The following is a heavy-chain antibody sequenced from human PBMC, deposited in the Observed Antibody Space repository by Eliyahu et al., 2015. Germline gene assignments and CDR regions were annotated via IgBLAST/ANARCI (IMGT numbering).Heavy chain of an antibody. Sequence: EVQLVESGGGLVQPGRSLRLSCSASGFXFXVYAMHWVRRAPGRGLEWVSSISWNSDSVLYDDSVKGRFTTSRDNDNKSLYLQMNSLRNEDTAFYYCAKAAYGSGKYPNYLDSWGQGALVTVAS. CDR3: AKAAYGSGKYPNYLDS. D-gene: IGHD3-10*01. CDR2: ISWNSDSV. J-gene: IGHJ4*02. V-gene: IGHV3-9*01. CDR1: GFXFXVYA.